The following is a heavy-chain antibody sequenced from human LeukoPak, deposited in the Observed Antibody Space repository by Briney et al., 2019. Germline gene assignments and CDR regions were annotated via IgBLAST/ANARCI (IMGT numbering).Heavy chain of an antibody. CDR2: ISWNSGSI. D-gene: IGHD3-22*01. J-gene: IGHJ4*02. CDR3: AKDTYYDSSGYYSN. Sequence: GRSLRLSCAASGFTFDDYAMRWVRQAPGKGLEWVSGISWNSGSIGYADSVKGRFTISRDNAKNSLYLQMNSLRAEDTALYYCAKDTYYDSSGYYSNWGQGTLVTVSS. V-gene: IGHV3-9*01. CDR1: GFTFDDYA.